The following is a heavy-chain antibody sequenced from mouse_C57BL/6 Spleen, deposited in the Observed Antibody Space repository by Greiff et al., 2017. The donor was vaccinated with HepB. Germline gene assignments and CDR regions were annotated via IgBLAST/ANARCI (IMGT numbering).Heavy chain of an antibody. CDR2: IYPGSGST. J-gene: IGHJ2*01. CDR3: ARERLRSPDY. D-gene: IGHD1-1*01. Sequence: QVQLQQSGAELVKPGASVKMSCKASGYTFTSYWITWVKQRPGQGLEWIGDIYPGSGSTNYNEKFKSKATLTVDTSSSTAYMQLSSLTSEDAAVYYCARERLRSPDYWGQGTTLTVSS. CDR1: GYTFTSYW. V-gene: IGHV1-55*01.